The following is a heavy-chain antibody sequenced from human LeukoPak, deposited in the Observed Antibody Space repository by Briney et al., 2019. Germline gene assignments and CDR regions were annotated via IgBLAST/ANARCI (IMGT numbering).Heavy chain of an antibody. Sequence: ASVKVSCKASGGTFSSYDINWVRQATGQGLEWVGWMNPNSGNTGYAQKFQGRVTITRNTSISTAYMELSSLRSEDTAVYYCARAYNDFWSGYYSWFDPWGQGTLVTVSS. D-gene: IGHD3-3*01. CDR2: MNPNSGNT. CDR3: ARAYNDFWSGYYSWFDP. CDR1: GGTFSSYD. J-gene: IGHJ5*02. V-gene: IGHV1-8*03.